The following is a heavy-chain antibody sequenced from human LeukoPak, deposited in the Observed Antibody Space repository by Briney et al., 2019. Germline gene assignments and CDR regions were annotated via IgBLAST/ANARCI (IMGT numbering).Heavy chain of an antibody. CDR2: IWYDGSNR. CDR1: GFTFNEYG. V-gene: IGHV3-33*01. J-gene: IGHJ4*02. D-gene: IGHD1-26*01. Sequence: GGSLRLSCAASGFTFNEYGMHWVRQAPGKGLEWVAVIWYDGSNRYYADSVKGRFTISRDNSKNTLYLQMNSLRVEDTAVYYCARCRRTGNYYSIDYWAQGTLVTVSS. CDR3: ARCRRTGNYYSIDY.